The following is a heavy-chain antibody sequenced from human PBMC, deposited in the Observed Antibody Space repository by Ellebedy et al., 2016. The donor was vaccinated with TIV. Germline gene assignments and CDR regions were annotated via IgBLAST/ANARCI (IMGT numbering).Heavy chain of an antibody. CDR3: ARDRRDVLTGYQPDY. CDR1: DYTFSNYG. V-gene: IGHV1-18*01. Sequence: ASVKVSCKASDYTFSNYGITWVRQARGQGLEWMGWISAYNGNTNYAQKLQGRVTMTTDTSTNTAFMELRSLRSDDTAIYYCARDRRDVLTGYQPDYWGQGTLVTVSS. CDR2: ISAYNGNT. D-gene: IGHD3-9*01. J-gene: IGHJ4*02.